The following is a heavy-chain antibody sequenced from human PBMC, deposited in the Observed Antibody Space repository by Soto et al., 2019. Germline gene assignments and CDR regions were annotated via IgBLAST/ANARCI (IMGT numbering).Heavy chain of an antibody. CDR2: TNEGSGNT. Sequence: APVKVSWKATGYSFKNYAVHWVRQAPGQRLEWMGFTNEGSGNTRFSQKFQGRISITRDTSASTVYLDLSSLTSEDTAIYYCARDDRSVSGVVTLDHWGPGTLVTVSS. CDR1: GYSFKNYA. J-gene: IGHJ4*02. CDR3: ARDDRSVSGVVTLDH. V-gene: IGHV1-3*01. D-gene: IGHD3-3*01.